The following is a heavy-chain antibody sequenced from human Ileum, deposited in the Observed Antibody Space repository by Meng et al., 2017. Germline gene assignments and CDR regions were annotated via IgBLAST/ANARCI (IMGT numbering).Heavy chain of an antibody. CDR1: GFTFSNYD. CDR2: ISGSGGRT. V-gene: IGHV3-23*01. CDR3: VPRLTANWGSGLDY. D-gene: IGHD7-27*01. Sequence: LTGAASGFTFSNYDMSWVRQTPGKGLEWVSVISGSGGRTYYADSVKGRFTISRDNSKNTLYLQMNSLRPEDTAVYYCVPRLTANWGSGLDYWGQGTLVTVSS. J-gene: IGHJ4*02.